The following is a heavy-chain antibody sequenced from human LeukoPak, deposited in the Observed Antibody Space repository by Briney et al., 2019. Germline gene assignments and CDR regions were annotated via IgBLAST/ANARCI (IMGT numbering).Heavy chain of an antibody. J-gene: IGHJ6*02. V-gene: IGHV3-7*03. CDR3: ARSYGSGRTAHGMDV. Sequence: PGGSLRLSCAASGFMFSINWMSWVRLAPGKGLEWVANIKEDGTETYYVDSVKGRFTVSRDNAKNTLYLQMNSLRAEDTAVYYCARSYGSGRTAHGMDVWGQGTTVTVSS. CDR2: IKEDGTET. CDR1: GFMFSINW. D-gene: IGHD3-10*01.